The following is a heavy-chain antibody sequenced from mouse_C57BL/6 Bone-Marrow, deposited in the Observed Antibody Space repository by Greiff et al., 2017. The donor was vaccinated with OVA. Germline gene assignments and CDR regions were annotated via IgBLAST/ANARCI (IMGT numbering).Heavy chain of an antibody. J-gene: IGHJ1*03. V-gene: IGHV14-1*01. D-gene: IGHD1-1*01. CDR3: KPYYGSSISPYWYFDV. CDR1: GFNIKDYY. Sequence: VQLQQSGAELVRPGASVKLSCTASGFNIKDYYMHRVKQRPEQGLEWIGRIDPEDGDTEYAPKFQGKSTMTADTSSNTAYLQLSSLTSEDTAVYYCKPYYGSSISPYWYFDVWGTGTTVTVSS. CDR2: IDPEDGDT.